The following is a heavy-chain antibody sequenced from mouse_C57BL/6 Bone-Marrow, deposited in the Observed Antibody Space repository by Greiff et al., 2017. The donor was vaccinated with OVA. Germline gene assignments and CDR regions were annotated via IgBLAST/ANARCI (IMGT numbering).Heavy chain of an antibody. CDR2: IYPRSGNT. J-gene: IGHJ2*01. V-gene: IGHV1-81*01. CDR3: ARWGKLGYFDY. CDR1: GYTFTSYG. Sequence: VKLQESGAELARPGASVKLSCKASGYTFTSYGISWVKQRTGQGLEWIGEIYPRSGNTYYNEKFKGKATLTADKSSSTAYMELRSLTSEDSAVYFCARWGKLGYFDYWGQGTTLTVSS.